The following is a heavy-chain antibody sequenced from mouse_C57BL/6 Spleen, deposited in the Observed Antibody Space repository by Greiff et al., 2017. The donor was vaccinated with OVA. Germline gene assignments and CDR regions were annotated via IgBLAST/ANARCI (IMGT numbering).Heavy chain of an antibody. J-gene: IGHJ2*01. CDR2: IDPENGDT. V-gene: IGHV14-4*01. Sequence: EVQGVESGAELVRPGASVKLSCTASGFNIKDDYMHWVKQRPEQGLEWIGWIDPENGDTEYASKFQGKATITADTSSNTAYLQLSSLTSEDTAVYYCTKDYERGNYFDYWGQGTTLTVSS. CDR1: GFNIKDDY. D-gene: IGHD2-4*01. CDR3: TKDYERGNYFDY.